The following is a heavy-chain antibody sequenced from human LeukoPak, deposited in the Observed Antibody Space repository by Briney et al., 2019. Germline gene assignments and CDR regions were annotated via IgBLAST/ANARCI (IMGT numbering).Heavy chain of an antibody. CDR1: GYTFTSYG. CDR2: ISAYNGNT. D-gene: IGHD3-3*01. V-gene: IGHV1-18*01. Sequence: ASVKVSCKASGYTFTSYGISRVRQAPGQGLEWMGWISAYNGNTNYAQKLQGRVTMTTDTSTSTAYMELRSLRSDDTAVYYCARTVYYDFWSGHDAFDIWGQGTMVTVSS. J-gene: IGHJ3*02. CDR3: ARTVYYDFWSGHDAFDI.